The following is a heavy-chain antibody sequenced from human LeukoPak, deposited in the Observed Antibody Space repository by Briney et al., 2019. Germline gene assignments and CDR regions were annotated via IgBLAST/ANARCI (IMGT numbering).Heavy chain of an antibody. CDR3: ATDSTPMVRGIIIAFAY. CDR1: GFTFSGSA. CDR2: IIVDSGNT. J-gene: IGHJ4*02. V-gene: IGHV1-58*01. Sequence: GASVKVSCKAPGFTFSGSAVQWVRQARGQRLEWLGWIIVDSGNTHYVQKLQERVTITRDISTNTAYMELSSLTSEDTAVYYCATDSTPMVRGIIIAFAYWGQGTQVTVSS. D-gene: IGHD3-10*01.